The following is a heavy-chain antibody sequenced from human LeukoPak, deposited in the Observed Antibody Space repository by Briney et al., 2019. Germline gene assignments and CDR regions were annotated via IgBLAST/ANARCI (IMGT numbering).Heavy chain of an antibody. V-gene: IGHV3-7*01. CDR3: AREFGDYIDY. CDR1: GGSFSGYY. Sequence: ETLSLTCAVYGGSFSGYYWSWIRQAPGKGLEWVANIKQDGSEKYYVDSVKGRFTISRDNAKNSLYLQMNSLRAEDTAVYYCAREFGDYIDYWGQGTLVTVSS. CDR2: IKQDGSEK. D-gene: IGHD3-10*01. J-gene: IGHJ4*02.